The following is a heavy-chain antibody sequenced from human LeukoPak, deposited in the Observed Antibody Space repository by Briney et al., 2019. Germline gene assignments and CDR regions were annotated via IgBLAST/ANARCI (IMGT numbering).Heavy chain of an antibody. CDR2: INPNSGDT. Sequence: GASVKVSCKASGYTFTGYYVHWVRQAPGQGLEWMAWINPNSGDTNYAQMFQGRVTTTRDTSISTAYMELSRLRSDDTAVYYCARGPGSGSLFRWFDPWGQGTLVTVSS. J-gene: IGHJ5*02. V-gene: IGHV1-2*02. CDR3: ARGPGSGSLFRWFDP. CDR1: GYTFTGYY. D-gene: IGHD3-10*01.